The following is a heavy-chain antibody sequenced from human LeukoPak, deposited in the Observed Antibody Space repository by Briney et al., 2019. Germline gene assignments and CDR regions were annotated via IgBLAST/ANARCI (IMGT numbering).Heavy chain of an antibody. J-gene: IGHJ4*02. D-gene: IGHD5-18*01. CDR2: IYYSGST. Sequence: SETLSLTCTVSGGSISSYYWSWIRQPPGKGLEWIGYIYYSGSTNYNPSLKSRVTISVDTSKNQFSLKLSSVTAADTAVYYCAKDYGDTATPVPDYWGQGTLVTVSS. CDR3: AKDYGDTATPVPDY. CDR1: GGSISSYY. V-gene: IGHV4-59*01.